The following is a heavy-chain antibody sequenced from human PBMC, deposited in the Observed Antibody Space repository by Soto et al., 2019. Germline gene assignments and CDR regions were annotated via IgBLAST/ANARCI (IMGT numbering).Heavy chain of an antibody. CDR3: ARNRDSDSRGAAVAF. D-gene: IGHD3-22*01. CDR2: IFYSGRS. V-gene: IGHV4-31*03. Sequence: QVQLQESGPGLVKPSQTLSLTCTVSGGSISSGGFYWTRIRQHPGKGLEWIAYIFYSGRSYYNPSLKGRVTISVEASKNQFSLELRSVSAADTAVYYCARNRDSDSRGAAVAFWGLGTMVTVSS. J-gene: IGHJ3*01. CDR1: GGSISSGGFY.